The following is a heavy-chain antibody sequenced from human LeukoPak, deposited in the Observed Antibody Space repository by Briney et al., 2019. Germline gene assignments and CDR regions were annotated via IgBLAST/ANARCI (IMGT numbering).Heavy chain of an antibody. CDR3: VRGPYCSGGSCNGHFDY. CDR2: ITGSGGST. CDR1: GFTFSNYG. V-gene: IGHV3-23*01. D-gene: IGHD2-15*01. Sequence: GGSLRLSCAASGFTFSNYGMSWVRQAPGKGLEWVSGITGSGGSTYYADSVKGRLTISRENAKNSLYLQMNSLRVGDTAVYYCVRGPYCSGGSCNGHFDYWGQGTLVTASS. J-gene: IGHJ4*02.